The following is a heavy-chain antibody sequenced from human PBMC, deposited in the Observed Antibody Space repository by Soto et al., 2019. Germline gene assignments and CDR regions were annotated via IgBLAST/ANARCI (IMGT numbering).Heavy chain of an antibody. CDR1: SGSIINTNYN. D-gene: IGHD3-3*01. Sequence: QLQESGPGLVKPSETLSLTCTVSSGSIINTNYNWAWIRQPPGKGLEWMGSIYYRGTTYYNASLKGRVTISVDPSNNRFSLSLRSVAAADTAAYYCARLKHDFWTGYLVDYWGQGTLVTVSS. CDR2: IYYRGTT. CDR3: ARLKHDFWTGYLVDY. J-gene: IGHJ4*02. V-gene: IGHV4-39*01.